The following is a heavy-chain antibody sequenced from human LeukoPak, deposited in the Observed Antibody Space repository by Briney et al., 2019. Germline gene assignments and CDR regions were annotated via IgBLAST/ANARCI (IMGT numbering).Heavy chain of an antibody. J-gene: IGHJ6*03. Sequence: PGGSLRLSCAASGFTFSSYAMHWVRQAPGKGLEWVAVISYDGSNKYYADSVKGRFTISRDNSKNTLYLQMNSLRAEDTAVYYCAKVLVVPAAKYPYYYYYYMDVWGKGTTVTISS. CDR3: AKVLVVPAAKYPYYYYYYMDV. V-gene: IGHV3-30*04. D-gene: IGHD2-2*01. CDR1: GFTFSSYA. CDR2: ISYDGSNK.